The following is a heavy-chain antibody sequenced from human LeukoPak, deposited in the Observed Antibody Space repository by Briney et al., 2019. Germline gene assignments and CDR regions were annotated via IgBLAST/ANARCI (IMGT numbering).Heavy chain of an antibody. CDR1: GFTFTSSG. CDR3: ATETRGSYSEY. J-gene: IGHJ4*02. D-gene: IGHD1-26*01. CDR2: IRFDGSTQ. V-gene: IGHV3-30*02. Sequence: GGSLRLSCTASGFTFTSSGMNWVRQAPGKGLEWVAFIRFDGSTQYYADSVKGRFTVSRDNSKNTLYLQMNSLRDEDTAVYYCATETRGSYSEYWGQGTLLTVSS.